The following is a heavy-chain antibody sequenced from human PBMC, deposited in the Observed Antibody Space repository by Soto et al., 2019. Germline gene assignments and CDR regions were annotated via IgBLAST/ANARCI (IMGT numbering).Heavy chain of an antibody. Sequence: GGSLRLSCAASGFTFSNTWMSWVRQAPGKGLEWVGHIKSKSGGGATDYAAPVKGRFTVSRDDSKNTLYLQMNSLKTEDTAVYYCTTLNYGVDVWGQGTTVTVSS. J-gene: IGHJ6*02. V-gene: IGHV3-15*01. CDR2: IKSKSGGGAT. CDR1: GFTFSNTW. CDR3: TTLNYGVDV.